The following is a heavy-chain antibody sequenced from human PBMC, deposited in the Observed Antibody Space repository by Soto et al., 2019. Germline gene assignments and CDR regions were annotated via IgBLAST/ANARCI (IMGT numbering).Heavy chain of an antibody. CDR2: ISYDGSNK. Sequence: QVQLVESGGGVVQPGRSLRLSCAASGFTFSSYGMHWVRQAPGKGLEWVAVISYDGSNKYYADSVKGRFTISRDNSKNTLYLPMNSLRAEDTAVYYCAKDHLGYCSGGSCYSTFDYWGQGTLVTVSS. D-gene: IGHD2-15*01. CDR1: GFTFSSYG. J-gene: IGHJ4*02. CDR3: AKDHLGYCSGGSCYSTFDY. V-gene: IGHV3-30*18.